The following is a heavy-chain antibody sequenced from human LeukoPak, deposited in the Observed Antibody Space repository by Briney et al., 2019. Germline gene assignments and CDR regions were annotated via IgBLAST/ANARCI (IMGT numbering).Heavy chain of an antibody. CDR3: ARDSSPGYYDYVWGSYPRY. D-gene: IGHD3-16*02. CDR2: LKQDGSEK. Sequence: SGGSLRLSCAASGFTFSNYWMSWVRQAPGKGLEWVANLKQDGSEKYYVDSVEGRFTISRDNAKTSLYLQMNSLRAEDTAVYYCARDSSPGYYDYVWGSYPRYWGQGTLVTVSS. V-gene: IGHV3-7*05. CDR1: GFTFSNYW. J-gene: IGHJ4*02.